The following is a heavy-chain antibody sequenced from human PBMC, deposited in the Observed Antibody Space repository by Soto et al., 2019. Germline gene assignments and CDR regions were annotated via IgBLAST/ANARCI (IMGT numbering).Heavy chain of an antibody. V-gene: IGHV4-39*01. CDR2: IYYSGST. D-gene: IGHD3-10*01. Sequence: PSETLSLTCTVSGGSISSSSYYWGWIRQPPGKGLEWIGSIYYSGSTYYNPSLKSRVTISVDTSKNQFSLKLSSVTAADTAVYYCARHNRYYYGSGNYMDVWGKGTTVTVSS. CDR3: ARHNRYYYGSGNYMDV. J-gene: IGHJ6*03. CDR1: GGSISSSSYY.